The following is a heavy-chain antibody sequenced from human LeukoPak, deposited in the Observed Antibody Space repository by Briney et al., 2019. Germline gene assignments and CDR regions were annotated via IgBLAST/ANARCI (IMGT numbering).Heavy chain of an antibody. V-gene: IGHV4-61*02. CDR2: IYTSGST. D-gene: IGHD5-24*01. J-gene: IGHJ4*02. CDR3: ARDSGYTYSLDY. Sequence: SETLSLTCTVSGGSISSGSYYWSWIRQPAEKGLECIGRIYTSGSTNYNPSLKSRVIISVDTSKNQFSLKLSSVTAADTAVYYCARDSGYTYSLDYWGQGTLVTVSS. CDR1: GGSISSGSYY.